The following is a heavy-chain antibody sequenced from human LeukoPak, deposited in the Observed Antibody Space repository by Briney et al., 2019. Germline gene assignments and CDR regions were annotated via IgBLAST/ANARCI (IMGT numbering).Heavy chain of an antibody. Sequence: GASVKVSCKASGYIFTDYYMHWVRQAPGQGLEWMGWINAGNGNTKYSQKFQGRVTITRDTSASTAYMELSSLRSEDTAVYYCARDGGSGWYGKDYWSQGTLVTVSS. V-gene: IGHV1/OR15-3*02. D-gene: IGHD6-19*01. CDR2: INAGNGNT. CDR1: GYIFTDYY. J-gene: IGHJ4*02. CDR3: ARDGGSGWYGKDY.